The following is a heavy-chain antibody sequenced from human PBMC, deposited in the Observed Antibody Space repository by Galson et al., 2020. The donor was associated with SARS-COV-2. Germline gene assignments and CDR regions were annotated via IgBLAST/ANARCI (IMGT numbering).Heavy chain of an antibody. CDR1: GTSISSGSYS. D-gene: IGHD4-17*01. Sequence: SQTLSLTCAVSGTSISSGSYSWNWIRQPPGKGLEWIGYISHSGGTYYNPSLKSRVTISGDRSKNQFSLRLSSVTAADTAVYYCARLHYGEYAPDAFYIGGPGTRVTVAS. CDR3: ARLHYGEYAPDAFYI. V-gene: IGHV4-30-2*01. CDR2: ISHSGGT. J-gene: IGHJ3*02.